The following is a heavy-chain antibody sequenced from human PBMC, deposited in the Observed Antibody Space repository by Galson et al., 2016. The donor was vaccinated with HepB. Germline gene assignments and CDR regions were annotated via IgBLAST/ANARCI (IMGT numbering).Heavy chain of an antibody. D-gene: IGHD4-17*01. J-gene: IGHJ6*02. V-gene: IGHV4-59*12. CDR3: ARDGTVTTHHYYYGMDV. Sequence: SETLSLTCNISGASITTSYWAWFRQAPGKGLQWIGNIYYSGSTNYNPSLKSRVTISVDTSKKQFSLKLSSVTAADTAVYYCARDGTVTTHHYYYGMDVWGQGTTVTVS. CDR1: GASITTSY. CDR2: IYYSGST.